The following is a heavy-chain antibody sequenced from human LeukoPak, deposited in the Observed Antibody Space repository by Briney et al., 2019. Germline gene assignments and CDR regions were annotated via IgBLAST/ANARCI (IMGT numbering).Heavy chain of an antibody. CDR1: GYTFSDFS. CDR3: VRLRRNNDRSGYYYYYDY. V-gene: IGHV3-21*01. Sequence: GGSLRLSCAASGYTFSDFSVNWVRQAPGKGLEWVSSISVGSNYRYYADSVRGRFTISRDDARDSLFLQMNSLRAEDTAVYFCVRLRRNNDRSGYYYYYDYWGQGTLVTVTS. CDR2: ISVGSNYR. D-gene: IGHD3-22*01. J-gene: IGHJ4*02.